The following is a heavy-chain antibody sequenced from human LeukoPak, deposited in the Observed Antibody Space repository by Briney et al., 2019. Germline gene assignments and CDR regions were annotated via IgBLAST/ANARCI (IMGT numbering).Heavy chain of an antibody. V-gene: IGHV1-69*06. J-gene: IGHJ4*02. CDR2: IIPIFGTA. D-gene: IGHD3-9*01. Sequence: SVKVSCKASGGTFSSYAISWVRQAPAQGLEWMGGIIPIFGTANYAQTFQGRVTITADKSTSTAYMELSSLRSEDTAVYYCASSLLQYDILTGSAVDYWGQGTLVTVSS. CDR1: GGTFSSYA. CDR3: ASSLLQYDILTGSAVDY.